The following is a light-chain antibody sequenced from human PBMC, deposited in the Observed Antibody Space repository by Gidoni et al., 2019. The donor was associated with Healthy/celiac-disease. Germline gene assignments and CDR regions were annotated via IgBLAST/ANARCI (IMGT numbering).Light chain of an antibody. CDR1: QSVNSN. J-gene: IGKJ3*01. CDR3: QQYNNWPFT. Sequence: EIVMTQSPATLSVSPGERATLSCRASQSVNSNLAWYQQKPGQAPRLLIYGASTRATGIPARFSGSGSGTEFTLTISSLQSEDFAVYYCQQYNNWPFTFXPXTKVDIK. CDR2: GAS. V-gene: IGKV3-15*01.